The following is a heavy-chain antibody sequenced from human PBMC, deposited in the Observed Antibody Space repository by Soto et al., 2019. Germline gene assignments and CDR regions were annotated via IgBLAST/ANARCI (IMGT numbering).Heavy chain of an antibody. D-gene: IGHD3-22*01. Sequence: SETLSLTCAVSGYSISSAYFCGWIRQPPGKGLEWIGSIYHSGSTYYSPSLKSRVTISIDTSKNQFSLKLNSMTAAVTAVYYCAGSTDYDSSGSRAYWGQGTLVTVSS. CDR1: GYSISSAYF. V-gene: IGHV4-38-2*01. CDR3: AGSTDYDSSGSRAY. CDR2: IYHSGST. J-gene: IGHJ4*02.